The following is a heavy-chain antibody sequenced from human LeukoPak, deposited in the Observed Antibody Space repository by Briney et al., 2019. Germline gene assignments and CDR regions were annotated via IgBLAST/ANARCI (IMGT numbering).Heavy chain of an antibody. D-gene: IGHD3-10*01. CDR2: MNPNSGNT. CDR3: ARSERNYYGSGSYRSYYYGMDV. CDR1: GYTFTSYD. V-gene: IGHV1-8*01. J-gene: IGHJ6*02. Sequence: GASVKVSCKASGYTFTSYDINWVRQATGLGLEWMGWMNPNSGNTGYAQKFQGRVTMTRNTSISTAYMELSSLRSEDTAVYYCARSERNYYGSGSYRSYYYGMDVWGQGTTVTVSS.